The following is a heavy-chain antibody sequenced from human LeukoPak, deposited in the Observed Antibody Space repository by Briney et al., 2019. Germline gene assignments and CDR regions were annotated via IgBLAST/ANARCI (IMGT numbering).Heavy chain of an antibody. Sequence: GGSLRLSCTVSGFTFSNFAMSWVRQAPGKGLEWVSPIPGGLGAKYYADSVKGRFTISRDNSKDTLYLQMHSLRAEDTAVYFCAKDTPLTTYTSGWSSNSFDYWGQGTLVAVSS. CDR1: GFTFSNFA. CDR3: AKDTPLTTYTSGWSSNSFDY. V-gene: IGHV3-23*01. CDR2: IPGGLGAK. J-gene: IGHJ4*02. D-gene: IGHD6-19*01.